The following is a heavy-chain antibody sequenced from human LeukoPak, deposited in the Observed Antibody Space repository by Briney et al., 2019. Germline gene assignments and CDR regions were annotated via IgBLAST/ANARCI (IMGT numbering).Heavy chain of an antibody. V-gene: IGHV4-39*07. CDR3: ASVSIAAAGGAFDI. CDR1: GGSISSSSYY. J-gene: IGHJ3*02. CDR2: IYYSGST. Sequence: SETLSLTCTVSGGSISSSSYYWGWIRQPPGKGLEWIGSIYYSGSTYYNPSLKSRVTISVDTSKNQFSLKLSSVTAADTAVYYCASVSIAAAGGAFDIWGQGTMVTVSS. D-gene: IGHD6-13*01.